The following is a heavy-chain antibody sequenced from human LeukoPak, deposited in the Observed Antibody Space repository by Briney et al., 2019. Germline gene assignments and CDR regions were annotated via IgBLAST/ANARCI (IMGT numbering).Heavy chain of an antibody. D-gene: IGHD2-15*01. CDR1: GDSVSNNSAA. J-gene: IGHJ4*02. CDR2: TYYRSKWYN. Sequence: SQTLSLTCAISGDSVSNNSAAWNWIRQSPSRGLEWLGRTYYRSKWYNDYAVSVKSRITINPDTSKNQFSLQLNSVTPEDTAVYYCARDGPGGCSGGSCYPFDYWGQGTLVTVSS. V-gene: IGHV6-1*01. CDR3: ARDGPGGCSGGSCYPFDY.